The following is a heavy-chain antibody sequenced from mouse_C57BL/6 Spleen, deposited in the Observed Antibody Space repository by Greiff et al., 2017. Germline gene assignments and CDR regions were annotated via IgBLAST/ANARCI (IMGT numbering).Heavy chain of an antibody. CDR2: IYPGDGDT. CDR1: GYAFSSYW. Sequence: QVQLQQSGAELVKPGASVKISCKASGYAFSSYWMNWVKQRPGKGLEWIGQIYPGDGDTNYNGKFKGKATLTADKSSSTAYMQLSSLTSEDSAVYFCARWEYGWVMDYWGQGTSVTVSS. D-gene: IGHD1-2*01. V-gene: IGHV1-80*01. J-gene: IGHJ4*01. CDR3: ARWEYGWVMDY.